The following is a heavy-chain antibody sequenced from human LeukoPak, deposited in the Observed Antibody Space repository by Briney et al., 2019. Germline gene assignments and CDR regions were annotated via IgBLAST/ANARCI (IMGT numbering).Heavy chain of an antibody. Sequence: SETLSLTCTVSGGPISSYYWSWIRQPAGKGLEWIGRIYTSGSTNYNPSLKSRVTMSVDTSKNQFSLRLRSVTAADTAVYYCARHEEEDGYNAKTFDYWGQGTLVTVSS. J-gene: IGHJ4*02. D-gene: IGHD5-24*01. CDR2: IYTSGST. V-gene: IGHV4-4*07. CDR3: ARHEEEDGYNAKTFDY. CDR1: GGPISSYY.